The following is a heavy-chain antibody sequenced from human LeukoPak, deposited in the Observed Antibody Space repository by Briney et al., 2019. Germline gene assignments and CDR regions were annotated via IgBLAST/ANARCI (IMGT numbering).Heavy chain of an antibody. D-gene: IGHD6-13*01. CDR3: ARGPSSSWYLRFDY. V-gene: IGHV1-2*02. J-gene: IGHJ4*02. Sequence: GASVKVSCRASGYTFTGYYMHWVRQAPGQGLEWMGWINPNSGGTNYTQKFQGRVTMTRDTSISTAYMELSSLRSDDRAVYYCARGPSSSWYLRFDYWGQGTLVTVSS. CDR1: GYTFTGYY. CDR2: INPNSGGT.